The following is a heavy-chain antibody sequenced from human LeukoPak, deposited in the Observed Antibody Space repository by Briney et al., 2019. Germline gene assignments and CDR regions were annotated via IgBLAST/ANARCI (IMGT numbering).Heavy chain of an antibody. CDR2: IYSGGST. V-gene: IGHV3-66*01. CDR1: GSTVSGNY. D-gene: IGHD3-9*01. CDR3: ASALGTYYDILTGYLDQDY. Sequence: GVSLRLSCAASGSTVSGNYMSWVRQAPGKGLEWVSVIYSGGSTYYADSVKGRFTISRDNSKNTLYLQMNSLRAEDTAVYYCASALGTYYDILTGYLDQDYWGQGTLVTVSS. J-gene: IGHJ4*02.